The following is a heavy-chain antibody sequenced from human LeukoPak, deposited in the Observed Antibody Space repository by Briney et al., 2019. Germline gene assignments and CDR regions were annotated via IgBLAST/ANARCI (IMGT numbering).Heavy chain of an antibody. CDR2: MNPKSGNT. CDR3: ASCFGSTSCYYYYGMDV. Sequence: ASVKVSCKASGYTFTSYDINWVRQATGQGLEWMGWMNPKSGNTGYAQKSQGTVTMPRNNSISTAYMELSSLRSEDTAVYYCASCFGSTSCYYYYGMDVWGQGTTVTVSS. J-gene: IGHJ6*02. V-gene: IGHV1-8*01. CDR1: GYTFTSYD. D-gene: IGHD2-2*01.